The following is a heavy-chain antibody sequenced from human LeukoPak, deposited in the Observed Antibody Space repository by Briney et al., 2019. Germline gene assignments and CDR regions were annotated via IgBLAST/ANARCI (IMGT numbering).Heavy chain of an antibody. Sequence: ASVKVSCKASGYTFTGYYMHWVRQAPGQGLEWMGWINPNSGGTNYAQKFQGRVTMTRDTSISTAYMELSRLRSDDTAVYYCARVIVGTSRYNWFDPWGQGTLVTVSS. V-gene: IGHV1-2*02. D-gene: IGHD1-26*01. CDR1: GYTFTGYY. CDR3: ARVIVGTSRYNWFDP. CDR2: INPNSGGT. J-gene: IGHJ5*02.